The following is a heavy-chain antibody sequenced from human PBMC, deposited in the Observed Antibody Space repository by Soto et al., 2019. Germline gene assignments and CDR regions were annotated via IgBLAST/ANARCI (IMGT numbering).Heavy chain of an antibody. J-gene: IGHJ4*02. Sequence: QIALRESGPALVKPTQTLTLTCTLSGFSIASSGVGVAWVRRSPGQGLEWLALIYWDDDDRYGPSLRNRLSISKATSKNQVALTITDMAPSDTATYSSAHPPILGDMSFAYLAQVILFSVSS. CDR1: GFSIASSGVG. CDR2: IYWDDDD. D-gene: IGHD2-21*01. CDR3: AHPPILGDMSFAY. V-gene: IGHV2-5*05.